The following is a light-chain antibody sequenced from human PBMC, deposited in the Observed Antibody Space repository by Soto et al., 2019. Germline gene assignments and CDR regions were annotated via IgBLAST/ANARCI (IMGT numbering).Light chain of an antibody. V-gene: IGLV2-14*01. J-gene: IGLJ1*01. CDR2: DVS. Sequence: QSALTQPASVSGSPGQSITISCTGTSSDVGGYNYVSWYQQHPGKAPKLIIYDVSNRPSGFSDRFSGSKSGNTASLTISGLQAEDEADYYCSSYTSSSTLVFGTGTKVTVL. CDR3: SSYTSSSTLV. CDR1: SSDVGGYNY.